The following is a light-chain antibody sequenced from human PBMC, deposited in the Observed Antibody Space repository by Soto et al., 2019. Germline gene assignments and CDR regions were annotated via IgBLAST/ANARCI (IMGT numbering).Light chain of an antibody. Sequence: EIIMTQSPATLSVSPGERATLSCRASQSVGSHLAWYQQKPGQAPRLVIYEASTRAAGLTARFSGSGSGTDFILTISSLQSEDCAVYYCQQYNKWPLTFGGGTKVEVK. J-gene: IGKJ4*01. V-gene: IGKV3-15*01. CDR2: EAS. CDR3: QQYNKWPLT. CDR1: QSVGSH.